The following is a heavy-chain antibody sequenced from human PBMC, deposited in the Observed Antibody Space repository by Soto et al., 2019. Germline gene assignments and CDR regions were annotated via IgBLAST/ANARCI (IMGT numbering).Heavy chain of an antibody. J-gene: IGHJ4*02. D-gene: IGHD3-10*01. CDR1: GFTFSSYA. CDR3: AREPAPRLYGSGHWYYSDY. CDR2: ISGSGGST. Sequence: PGGSVRLSCAASGFTFSSYAMSWVRQAPGKGLEWGSAISGSGGSTYYADSVKGRFTISRDNSKNPLYLQMNSLRAEDTAVYYCAREPAPRLYGSGHWYYSDYRGQGTLVTGSS. V-gene: IGHV3-23*01.